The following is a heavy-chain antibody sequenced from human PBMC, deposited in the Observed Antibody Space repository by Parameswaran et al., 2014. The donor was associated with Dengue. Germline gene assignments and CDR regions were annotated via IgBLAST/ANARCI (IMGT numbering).Heavy chain of an antibody. CDR2: ISAYNGNT. D-gene: IGHD3-22*01. J-gene: IGHJ6*02. V-gene: IGHV1-18*01. CDR3: ARAMIKGSVDKRKDYYYYGMDV. Sequence: WVRQAPGQGLEWMGWISAYNGNTNYAQKLQGRVTMTTDTSTSTAYMELRSLRSDDTAVYYCARAMIKGSVDKRKDYYYYGMDVWGQGTTVTVSS.